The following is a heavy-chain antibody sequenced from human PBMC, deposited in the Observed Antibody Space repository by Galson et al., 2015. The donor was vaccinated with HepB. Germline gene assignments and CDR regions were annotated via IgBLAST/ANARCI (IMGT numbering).Heavy chain of an antibody. D-gene: IGHD3-3*01. V-gene: IGHV3-30*04. CDR3: AKDGGSVLRYLEWLVSGNYFDH. CDR2: VSFGGNNI. CDR1: GFTFSDHA. J-gene: IGHJ4*02. Sequence: SLRLSCAASGFTFSDHAMHWVRQAPGKGLEWGAVVSFGGNNIYYAYSVKGRFTVSRENSKNMLYLQMNSLRLEDKAIYYCAKDGGSVLRYLEWLVSGNYFDHWGQGSLVTVSS.